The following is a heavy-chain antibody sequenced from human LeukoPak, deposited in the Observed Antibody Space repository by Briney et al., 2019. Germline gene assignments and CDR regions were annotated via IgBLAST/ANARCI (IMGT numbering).Heavy chain of an antibody. CDR1: GFTFSSYW. Sequence: QPGGSLRLSCAASGFTFSSYWMHSVRQAPGKGLVWVSRINSDGSTTSHADSVKGRFTISRDNAKNTLFLQMNSLRAEDTAVYYCARGGSSSWYGSWGQGTLVTVSS. V-gene: IGHV3-74*01. D-gene: IGHD6-13*01. CDR2: INSDGSTT. CDR3: ARGGSSSWYGS. J-gene: IGHJ5*01.